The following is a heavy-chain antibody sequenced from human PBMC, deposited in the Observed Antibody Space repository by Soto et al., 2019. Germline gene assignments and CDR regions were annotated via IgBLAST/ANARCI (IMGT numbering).Heavy chain of an antibody. Sequence: ASVKVSRKASGYTFTSYAMHWVRQAPGQRLEWMGWINAGNGNTKYSQKFQGRVTITRDTSASTAYMELSSLRSEDTAVYYCAREDYDILTGYYGYNWFDPWGQGTLVTVSS. CDR1: GYTFTSYA. V-gene: IGHV1-3*01. D-gene: IGHD3-9*01. J-gene: IGHJ5*02. CDR3: AREDYDILTGYYGYNWFDP. CDR2: INAGNGNT.